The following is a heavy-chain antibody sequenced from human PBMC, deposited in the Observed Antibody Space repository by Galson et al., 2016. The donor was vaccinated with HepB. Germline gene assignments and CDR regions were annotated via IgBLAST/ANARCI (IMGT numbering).Heavy chain of an antibody. CDR2: IWYDGNNK. J-gene: IGHJ3*01. V-gene: IGHV3-33*01. D-gene: IGHD2-15*01. CDR3: ARDRGYCTGGNCYRFFDF. CDR1: GFIFSDYG. Sequence: SLRLSCAASGFIFSDYGMYWVRQAPGKGLEWVAIIWYDGNNKYYEDSVKGRFTISRDNAKRLAHLQLNSLRVDDTAVYYCARDRGYCTGGNCYRFFDFWGQGIMVTVSS.